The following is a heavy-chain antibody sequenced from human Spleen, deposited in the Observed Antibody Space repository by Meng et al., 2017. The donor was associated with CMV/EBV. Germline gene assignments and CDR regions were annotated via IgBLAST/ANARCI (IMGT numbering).Heavy chain of an antibody. CDR2: IHPSGVSP. D-gene: IGHD4-11*01. CDR3: ARGSYSPNTDY. V-gene: IGHV1-46*01. CDR1: GYIFSNYY. Sequence: CKASGYIFSNYYIHWVRQAPGQGLEWVGLIHPSGVSPTYAQKFQGRVTLTWDTSTTTVYMELSGLTSEDTAMYYCARGSYSPNTDYWGQGTLVTVSS. J-gene: IGHJ4*02.